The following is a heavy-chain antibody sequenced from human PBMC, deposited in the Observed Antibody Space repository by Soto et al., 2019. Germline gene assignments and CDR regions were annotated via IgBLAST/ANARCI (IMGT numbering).Heavy chain of an antibody. CDR1: GYSFTSYW. Sequence: GESLKISCKGSGYSFTSYWIGWVLQIPWKGLEWMGIIYPGDSDTRYSPSFQGQVTISADKSISTAYLQWSSLKASDTAMYYCARTSAAGKYYYGMDVWGQVNKVTVYS. D-gene: IGHD6-13*01. CDR3: ARTSAAGKYYYGMDV. V-gene: IGHV5-51*01. CDR2: IYPGDSDT. J-gene: IGHJ6*02.